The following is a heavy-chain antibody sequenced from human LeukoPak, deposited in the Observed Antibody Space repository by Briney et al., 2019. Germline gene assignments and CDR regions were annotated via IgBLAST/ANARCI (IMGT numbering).Heavy chain of an antibody. D-gene: IGHD3-22*01. CDR1: GGSIRSSSYN. CDR2: VHYTGPT. V-gene: IGHV4-39*07. CDR3: ARARYYYDSSAPLWY. Sequence: SETLSLTCTVSGGSIRSSSYNWGWIRQPPGKGLEWIASVHYTGPTYYNPSLKSRVTISVDTSKNQFSLKLSSVTAADTAVYYCARARYYYDSSAPLWYWGQGTLVTVSS. J-gene: IGHJ4*02.